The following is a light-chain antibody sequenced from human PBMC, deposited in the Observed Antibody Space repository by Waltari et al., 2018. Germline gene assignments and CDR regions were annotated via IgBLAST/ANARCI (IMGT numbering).Light chain of an antibody. CDR3: AAWDDSLLGV. CDR2: SND. CDR1: SSNIGRNT. V-gene: IGLV1-44*01. J-gene: IGLJ3*02. Sequence: QSVLTQPPSASGHPGQRVTISCSGSSSNIGRNTVNWYQQLPGTAPNLLISSNDQRPSGVPDRFSGSKSGTSAYLAISGLHSEDEAEYYCAAWDDSLLGVFGGGTKLTVL.